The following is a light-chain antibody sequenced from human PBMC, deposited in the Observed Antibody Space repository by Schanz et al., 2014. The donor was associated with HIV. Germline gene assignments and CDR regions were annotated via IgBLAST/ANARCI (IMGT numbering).Light chain of an antibody. V-gene: IGLV2-14*03. J-gene: IGLJ1*01. CDR2: DVR. CDR1: SSDIGGSDY. Sequence: QSALTQPASVSGSPGQSITISCSGTSSDIGGSDYVSWYQQHPGRAPKVLIYDVRDRPSGVSNRFSGSKSGNTASLTISGLQAEDEADYYCSSYTSSSPHVFGTGTKLTVL. CDR3: SSYTSSSPHV.